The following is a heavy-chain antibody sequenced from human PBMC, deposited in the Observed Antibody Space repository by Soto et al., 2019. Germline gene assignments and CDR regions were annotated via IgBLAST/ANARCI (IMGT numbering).Heavy chain of an antibody. J-gene: IGHJ6*03. CDR3: ARVGLRSPLYYYYYMDV. V-gene: IGHV1-8*01. CDR2: MNPNNGNT. CDR1: GYTFTTYD. Sequence: ASVKVSCKASGYTFTTYDIHWVRQATGQGLEGMGWMNPNNGNTGYAQRFQGRVTMTRNASIGTAYMELSSLISEDTAVYYCARVGLRSPLYYYYYMDVWGKGTTVTVSS. D-gene: IGHD2-21*02.